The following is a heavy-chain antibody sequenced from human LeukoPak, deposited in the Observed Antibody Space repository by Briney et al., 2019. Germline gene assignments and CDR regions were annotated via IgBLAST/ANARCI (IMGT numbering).Heavy chain of an antibody. CDR1: GGSFSGYY. Sequence: SETLSLTCAVYGGSFSGYYWSWIRQPPGKGLEWIGEINHSGSTNYNPSLKSRVTISVDTSKNQFSLKLSSVTAADTAVYYCARDRLRGASAFDIWGQGTMVTVSS. J-gene: IGHJ3*02. D-gene: IGHD3-16*01. V-gene: IGHV4-34*01. CDR2: INHSGST. CDR3: ARDRLRGASAFDI.